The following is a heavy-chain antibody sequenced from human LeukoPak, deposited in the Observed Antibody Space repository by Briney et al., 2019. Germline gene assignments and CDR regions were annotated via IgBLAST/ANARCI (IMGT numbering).Heavy chain of an antibody. D-gene: IGHD3-22*01. CDR1: GFTVSSNY. Sequence: GGSLRLSCAASGFTVSSNYMSWVRQAPGKGLEWVSVIYSGGSTYYADSVKGRFTISRDNSKNTLYLQMNSLRAEDTAVYYCARAITMIVVDYYFDYWGQGTLVTVSS. V-gene: IGHV3-66*01. CDR2: IYSGGST. CDR3: ARAITMIVVDYYFDY. J-gene: IGHJ4*02.